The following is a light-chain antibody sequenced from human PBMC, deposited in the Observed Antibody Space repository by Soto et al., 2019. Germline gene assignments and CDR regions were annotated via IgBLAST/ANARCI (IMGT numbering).Light chain of an antibody. CDR3: QRSLSSIA. J-gene: IGKJ5*01. CDR1: QSISSNY. CDR2: GTS. Sequence: LTQYTGTLSLSPGERASLSCRASQSISSNYLTWYQQKRGQPPRLLIYGTSSRATGIPDRFSGSGSGTDFTRTISRLCPQDFAAYYCQRSLSSIAYGLGTRLDIK. V-gene: IGKV3-20*01.